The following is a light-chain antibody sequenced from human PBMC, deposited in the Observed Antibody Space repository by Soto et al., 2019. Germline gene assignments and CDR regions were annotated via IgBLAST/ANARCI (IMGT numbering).Light chain of an antibody. Sequence: DIQMTQSPSSLSASVGDRVPITCRARQGINNYLAWYQQRPGKVPKLLIYAASTLQSGVPSRFRGSRSGTDFTLTITSLQPEDVATYYCQNYNSAPRTFGQGTKVDIK. CDR1: QGINNY. CDR3: QNYNSAPRT. CDR2: AAS. J-gene: IGKJ1*01. V-gene: IGKV1-27*01.